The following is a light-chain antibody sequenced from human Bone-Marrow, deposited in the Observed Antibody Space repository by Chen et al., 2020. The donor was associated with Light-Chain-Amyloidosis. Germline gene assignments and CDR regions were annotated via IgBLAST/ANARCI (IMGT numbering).Light chain of an antibody. J-gene: IGLJ1*01. CDR3: SSFTSSSSYV. CDR1: SGDVGTYNY. CDR2: AVS. V-gene: IGLV2-14*01. Sequence: QSALTQPASVSGSPGQSFTISCTGTSGDVGTYNYVSWYQQHPGKAPKVMIYAVSNRPRGVSKRVAGSKSVNTASLTISGLQAEDEADYYCSSFTSSSSYVFGPGTKVTVL.